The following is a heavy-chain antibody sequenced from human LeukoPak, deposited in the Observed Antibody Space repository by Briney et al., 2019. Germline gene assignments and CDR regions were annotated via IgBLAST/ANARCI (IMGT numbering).Heavy chain of an antibody. D-gene: IGHD3-10*01. V-gene: IGHV4-4*07. Sequence: SETLSLTCTVSGGSISSYYWSWIRQPAGKGLEWIGRIYTSGSTNYNPSLKSRVTMSVDTSKNQFSLKLSSVTAADTAVYYCARDPPKHGLGSGSWVDYWGQGTLVTVSS. CDR3: ARDPPKHGLGSGSWVDY. CDR2: IYTSGST. CDR1: GGSISSYY. J-gene: IGHJ4*02.